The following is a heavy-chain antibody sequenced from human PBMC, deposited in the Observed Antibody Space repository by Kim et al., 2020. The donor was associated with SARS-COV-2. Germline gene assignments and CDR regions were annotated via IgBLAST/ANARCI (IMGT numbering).Heavy chain of an antibody. CDR1: GLTFSSHS. Sequence: GGSLRLSCAASGLTFSSHSMHWVRQAPGKGLEWVALIAYDGSHIPYQYSVTGRFIISIDNTKSTLYLQMNSLRPEDKAGYYCVAEIGSRSFDHWGQGTRVTVSS. CDR2: IAYDGSHI. V-gene: IGHV3-30*04. J-gene: IGHJ4*02. D-gene: IGHD3-10*01. CDR3: VAEIGSRSFDH.